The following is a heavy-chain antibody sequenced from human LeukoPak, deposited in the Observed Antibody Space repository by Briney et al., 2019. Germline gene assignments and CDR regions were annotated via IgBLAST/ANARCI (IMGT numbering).Heavy chain of an antibody. CDR2: MNPNSGST. CDR3: ARGRSTGYPYYFEY. V-gene: IGHV1-8*03. D-gene: IGHD5-12*01. Sequence: ASVKVSCKASGYTFTSYDINWVRQATGQGLEWMGWMNPNSGSTGYARKFQGRVTITRNTSISTAYMELSGLRSEDTAVYYCARGRSTGYPYYFEYWGQGTLVTVSS. J-gene: IGHJ4*02. CDR1: GYTFTSYD.